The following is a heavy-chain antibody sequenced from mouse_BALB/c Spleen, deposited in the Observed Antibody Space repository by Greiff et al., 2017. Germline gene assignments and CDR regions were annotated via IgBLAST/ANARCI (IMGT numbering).Heavy chain of an antibody. CDR1: GFTFSSYA. J-gene: IGHJ3*01. CDR2: ISSGGST. Sequence: EVKLEESGGGLVKPGGSLKLSCAASGFTFSSYAMSWVRQTPEKRLEWVASISSGGSTYYPDSVKGRFTISRDNARNILYLQMSSLRSEDTAMYYCARGLYDSAWFAYWGQGTLVTVSA. V-gene: IGHV5-6-5*01. D-gene: IGHD2-4*01. CDR3: ARGLYDSAWFAY.